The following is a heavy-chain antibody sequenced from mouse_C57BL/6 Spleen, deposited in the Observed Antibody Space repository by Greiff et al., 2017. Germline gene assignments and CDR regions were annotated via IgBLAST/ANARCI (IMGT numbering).Heavy chain of an antibody. Sequence: QVQLQQPGAELVRPGASVTLSCKASGYTFTDYEMHWVKQTPVHGLEWIGAIDPETGGTAYNQKFKGKAILTADKSSSTAYMELRSLTSEDSAVYYCTRGIYDGYYEDFDYWGQGTTLTVSS. D-gene: IGHD2-3*01. J-gene: IGHJ2*01. CDR3: TRGIYDGYYEDFDY. V-gene: IGHV1-15*01. CDR1: GYTFTDYE. CDR2: IDPETGGT.